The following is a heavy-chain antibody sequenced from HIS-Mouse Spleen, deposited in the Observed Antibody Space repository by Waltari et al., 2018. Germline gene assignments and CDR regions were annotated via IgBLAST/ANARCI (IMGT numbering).Heavy chain of an antibody. D-gene: IGHD1-20*01. CDR2: ISYDRSNK. V-gene: IGHV3-30-3*01. Sequence: QVQLVESGGGVVQPGRSLRLSCAASGFTFSSYAMHWVRQAPGKGLGWGAVISYDRSNKYYADSVKGRFTISRDNSKNTLYLQMNSLRAEDTAVYYCARDHRNNWAIRDWGQGTLVTVSS. CDR3: ARDHRNNWAIRD. J-gene: IGHJ4*02. CDR1: GFTFSSYA.